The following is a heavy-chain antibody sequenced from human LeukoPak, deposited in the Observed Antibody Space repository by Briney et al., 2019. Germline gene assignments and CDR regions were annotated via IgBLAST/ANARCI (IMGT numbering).Heavy chain of an antibody. CDR2: IIPIFGTA. D-gene: IGHD5-18*01. J-gene: IGHJ3*02. V-gene: IGHV1-69*06. CDR1: GGTFSSYA. CDR3: ARDRAGVFARYSYGAFDI. Sequence: GASVKVSCKASGGTFSSYAISWVRQAPGQGLEWMGGIIPIFGTANYAQKFQGRVTITADKSTSTAYMELSSLRSEDTAVYYCARDRAGVFARYSYGAFDIWGQGTMVTVSS.